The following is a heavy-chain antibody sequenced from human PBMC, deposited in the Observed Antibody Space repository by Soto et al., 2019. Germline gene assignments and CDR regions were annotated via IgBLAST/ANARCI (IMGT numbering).Heavy chain of an antibody. Sequence: PSETLSLTCTVSGGSISSGGHYWNWIRQHPGKGLEWIGYIYHSGSAYYNPSLKSRVTISVDTSKNQFSLKLSSVTAADTAVYYCARDSGDTMVRDPGWFDPWGQGTLVTVSS. CDR1: GGSISSGGHY. V-gene: IGHV4-31*03. CDR3: ARDSGDTMVRDPGWFDP. CDR2: IYHSGSA. J-gene: IGHJ5*02. D-gene: IGHD3-10*01.